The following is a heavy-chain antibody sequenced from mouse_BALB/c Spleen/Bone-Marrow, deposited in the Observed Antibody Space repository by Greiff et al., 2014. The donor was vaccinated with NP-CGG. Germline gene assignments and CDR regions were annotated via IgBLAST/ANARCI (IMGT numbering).Heavy chain of an antibody. CDR1: GYTFSNYW. CDR2: IHPGNSDT. D-gene: IGHD3-1*01. Sequence: EVQLQQSGTVLARPGAAVKMSCKASGYTFSNYWMHWIKPRPGQGLEWIGTIHPGNSDTTYNQKFKGKAKLTAVTSTSTAYMELSSLTNEDSAVYYCTTLARNNFDYWGQGTTLTVSS. J-gene: IGHJ2*01. CDR3: TTLARNNFDY. V-gene: IGHV1-5*01.